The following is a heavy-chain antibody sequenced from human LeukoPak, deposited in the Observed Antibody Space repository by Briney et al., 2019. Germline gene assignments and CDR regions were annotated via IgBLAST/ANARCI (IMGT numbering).Heavy chain of an antibody. CDR2: IYTSGRT. CDR1: GGSISGYY. Sequence: KPSETLSLTCTVSGGSISGYYWSWIRQPPGKGLEWIGYIYTSGRTNYNPSLKSRVTISLDTSKNQFSLKLSSVTAADTAVYYCAKRESYSGSSDYWGQGTLATVSS. V-gene: IGHV4-4*09. D-gene: IGHD1-26*01. CDR3: AKRESYSGSSDY. J-gene: IGHJ4*02.